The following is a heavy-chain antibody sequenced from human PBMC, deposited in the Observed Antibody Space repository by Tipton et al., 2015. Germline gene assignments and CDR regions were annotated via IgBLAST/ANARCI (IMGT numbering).Heavy chain of an antibody. CDR1: GGSVSSGSYY. V-gene: IGHV4-61*01. CDR3: ARDAGIVAAPSRYFQY. D-gene: IGHD2-15*01. J-gene: IGHJ1*01. Sequence: TLSLTCTVSGGSVSSGSYYWSWIRQAPGKGLEWIGDIYYSGSTNYNPSLKSRVTISLDRSKNQFSLRLTSVTAADTAMYYCARDAGIVAAPSRYFQYWGQGTLVTVSS. CDR2: IYYSGST.